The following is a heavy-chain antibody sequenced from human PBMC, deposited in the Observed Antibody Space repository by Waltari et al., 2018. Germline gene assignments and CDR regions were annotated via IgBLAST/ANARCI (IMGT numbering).Heavy chain of an antibody. CDR1: GFTLSSYA. D-gene: IGHD6-19*01. V-gene: IGHV3-23*01. Sequence: EVQLLGSGGGLVQPGWSLRLSCAAFGFTLSSYAMRWVRQPPGEGLAWVSAIRGSGGRKYYADSVKGRFTIHRDNSKNTLYQQMNSLRAEDTAVYYCAKDGGSGWYSDAFAIWGEGTMVTVSS. CDR2: IRGSGGRK. CDR3: AKDGGSGWYSDAFAI. J-gene: IGHJ3*02.